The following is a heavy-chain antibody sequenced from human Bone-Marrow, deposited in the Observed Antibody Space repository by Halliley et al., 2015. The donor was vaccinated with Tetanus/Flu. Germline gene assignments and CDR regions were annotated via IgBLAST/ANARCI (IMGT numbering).Heavy chain of an antibody. V-gene: IGHV3-7*03. CDR3: ATSLGGYSGNSWMSRNRY. D-gene: IGHD3-22*01. J-gene: IGHJ4*02. Sequence: YADSAKGRFPISRDTDKNSLYLQMNSLTAEDTAVYYCATSLGGYSGNSWMSRNRYWGRGTQVTVSS.